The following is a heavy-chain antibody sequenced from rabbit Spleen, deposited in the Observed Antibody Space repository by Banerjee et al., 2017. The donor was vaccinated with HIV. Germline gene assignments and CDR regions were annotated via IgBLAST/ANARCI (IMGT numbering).Heavy chain of an antibody. CDR1: GFTLSSYY. CDR3: VRDQAGDAGYGPWYFNL. CDR2: IDPVFGSA. D-gene: IGHD4-2*01. J-gene: IGHJ4*01. V-gene: IGHV1S7*01. Sequence: HLKESGGGLVQPGGSLKLSCTASGFTLSSYYMSWVRQAPGKGLEWIGYIDPVFGSAYYASWVNGRFSISRENTQNTVSLQLNSLTAADTATYFCVRDQAGDAGYGPWYFNLWGPGTLVTVS.